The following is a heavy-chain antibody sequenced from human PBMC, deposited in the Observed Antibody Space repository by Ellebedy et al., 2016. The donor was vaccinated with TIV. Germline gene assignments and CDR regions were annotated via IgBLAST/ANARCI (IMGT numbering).Heavy chain of an antibody. V-gene: IGHV1-2*04. J-gene: IGHJ4*02. D-gene: IGHD1-7*01. Sequence: AASVKVSCKASGYTFSDNFIHWVRQAPGHGLQWMGWITPNSGGTKYAQRFQGSVTMTRDTSISTAYMDLTRLRSDDTAVYYCARIGPNWNYDYWGQGTLLIVSS. CDR3: ARIGPNWNYDY. CDR1: GYTFSDNF. CDR2: ITPNSGGT.